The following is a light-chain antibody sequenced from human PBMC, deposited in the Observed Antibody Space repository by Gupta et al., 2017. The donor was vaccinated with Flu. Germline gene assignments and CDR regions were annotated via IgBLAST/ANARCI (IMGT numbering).Light chain of an antibody. CDR3: STWDDSLSGARV. CDR1: SSNIGSNY. Sequence: QSVLTQPPSASGTLGQTFTISCSGSSSNIGSNYVYWYQQLAGTSPQPLIYRNNQRPSGVTARFSGSTAGTSASVAISXLXSEEEAXYYCSTWDDSLSGARVFGGGTKLTVL. J-gene: IGLJ3*02. CDR2: RNN. V-gene: IGLV1-47*01.